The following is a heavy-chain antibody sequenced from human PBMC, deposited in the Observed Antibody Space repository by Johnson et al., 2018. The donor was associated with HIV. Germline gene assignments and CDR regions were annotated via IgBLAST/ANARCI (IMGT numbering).Heavy chain of an antibody. Sequence: VQLVESGGGLVQPGGSLRLSCAASGFTLRNCAINWGRQAPGKGLEWVSYISSSGSTIYYADSVKGRFTISRDNAKNSLYLQMNSLRAEYTALYCCARGSGSYYSNAFDIWGQGTMVTVSS. CDR1: GFTLRNCA. J-gene: IGHJ3*02. D-gene: IGHD1-26*01. V-gene: IGHV3-48*04. CDR2: ISSSGSTI. CDR3: ARGSGSYYSNAFDI.